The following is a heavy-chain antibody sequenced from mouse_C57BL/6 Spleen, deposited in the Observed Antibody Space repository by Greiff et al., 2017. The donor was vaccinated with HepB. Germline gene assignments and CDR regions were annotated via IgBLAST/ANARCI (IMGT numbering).Heavy chain of an antibody. CDR3: ATYYYGSGGYFDV. J-gene: IGHJ1*03. Sequence: QVHVKQSGTELVKPGASVKLSCKASGYTFTSYWMHWVKQRPGQGLEWIGNINPSNGGTNYNEKFKSKATLTVDKSSSTAYMQLSSLTSEDSAVYYCATYYYGSGGYFDVWGTGTTVTVSS. V-gene: IGHV1-53*01. D-gene: IGHD1-1*01. CDR1: GYTFTSYW. CDR2: INPSNGGT.